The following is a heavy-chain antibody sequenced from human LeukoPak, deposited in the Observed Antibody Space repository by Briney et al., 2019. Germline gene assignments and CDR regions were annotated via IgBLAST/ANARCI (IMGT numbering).Heavy chain of an antibody. V-gene: IGHV1-18*01. CDR1: GYNVFSYG. Sequence: ASVKVSCKASGYNVFSYGFSWVRQAPGQGLEWMGWISGYDGKTNYAQKFQGRVTMTTDTSTNTAYMELRTLRSDDTAVYYCARDFSRARVDCFDPWGQGTLVTVSS. CDR3: ARDFSRARVDCFDP. CDR2: ISGYDGKT. J-gene: IGHJ5*02. D-gene: IGHD2-2*01.